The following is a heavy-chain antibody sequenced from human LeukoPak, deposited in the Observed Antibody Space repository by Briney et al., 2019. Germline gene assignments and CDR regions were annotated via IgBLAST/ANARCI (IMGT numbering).Heavy chain of an antibody. J-gene: IGHJ4*02. CDR1: GFTFSNFW. CDR2: IKQDETEK. CDR3: ATGAAIFGVGPFDY. Sequence: PGESLRLSCTASGFTFSNFWMGWVRRAPGKGLEWVANIKQDETEKFYLGSVKGRFTISRDNAKNSLYLQMNSLRVEDTALYYCATGAAIFGVGPFDYWAREPWSPSPQ. D-gene: IGHD3-3*01. V-gene: IGHV3-7*03.